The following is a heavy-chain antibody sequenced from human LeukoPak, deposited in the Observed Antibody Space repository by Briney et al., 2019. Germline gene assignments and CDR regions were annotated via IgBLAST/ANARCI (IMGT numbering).Heavy chain of an antibody. J-gene: IGHJ4*02. CDR2: ISSSSSTI. V-gene: IGHV3-48*01. D-gene: IGHD4-11*01. CDR3: ARDRTTVTTDPFDY. CDR1: GFTFSSYS. Sequence: GGSLRLSCAASGFTFSSYSMNWVRQAPGKGLECVSYISSSSSTIYYADSVKGRFTISRDNAKNSLYLQMNSLRAEDTAVYYCARDRTTVTTDPFDYWGQGTLVTVSS.